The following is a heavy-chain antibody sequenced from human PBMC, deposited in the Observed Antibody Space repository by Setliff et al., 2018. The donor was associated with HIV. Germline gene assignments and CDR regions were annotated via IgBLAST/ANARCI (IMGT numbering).Heavy chain of an antibody. V-gene: IGHV4-34*01. D-gene: IGHD3-3*01. Sequence: PSETLSLTCAVYGGSLSDHYWSWIRQPPGKGLEWIGEINHSGISNFNPSLKSRVSIPIDTPRSQFSLKLSSVTAADTAVYYCARGGGFWSGQLDYWGQGTLVTVSS. J-gene: IGHJ4*02. CDR1: GGSLSDHY. CDR3: ARGGGFWSGQLDY. CDR2: INHSGIS.